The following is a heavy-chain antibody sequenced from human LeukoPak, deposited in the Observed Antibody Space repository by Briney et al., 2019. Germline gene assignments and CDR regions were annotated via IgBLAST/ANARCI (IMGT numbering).Heavy chain of an antibody. CDR2: IIPIFGTA. CDR3: ARAIRGYDFWSGYYTPDLRYYYGMDV. Sequence: ASVKVSCKASRGTFSSYAISWVRQAPGQGLEWMGGIIPIFGTANYAQKFQGRVTITADESTSTAYMELSSLRSEDTAVYYCARAIRGYDFWSGYYTPDLRYYYGMDVWGQGTTVTVSS. D-gene: IGHD3-3*01. CDR1: RGTFSSYA. V-gene: IGHV1-69*13. J-gene: IGHJ6*02.